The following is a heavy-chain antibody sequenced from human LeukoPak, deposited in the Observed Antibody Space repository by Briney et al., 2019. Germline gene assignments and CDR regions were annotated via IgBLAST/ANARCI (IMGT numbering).Heavy chain of an antibody. CDR3: ARDVDIVATNTLDY. CDR2: ISYDGSNK. D-gene: IGHD5-12*01. Sequence: GRSLRLSCAASGFTFSSYAMHWVRQAPGKGLEWVAVISYDGSNKYYADPVKGRFTISRDNSKNTLYLQMNSLRAEDTAVYYCARDVDIVATNTLDYWGQGTLVTVSS. CDR1: GFTFSSYA. V-gene: IGHV3-30-3*01. J-gene: IGHJ4*02.